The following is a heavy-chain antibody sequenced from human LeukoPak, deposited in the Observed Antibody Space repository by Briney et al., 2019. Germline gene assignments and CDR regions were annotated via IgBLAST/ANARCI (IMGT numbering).Heavy chain of an antibody. Sequence: LETLSLTCTVSGGSISSYFWSWIRQPPGKGLEWIGYVYYSGSTNYNPSLKSRVTISVDTSKKQFSLKLSSATAADTAVYYCARVLDLSKRGLDAFDIWGQGTMVTVSS. CDR2: VYYSGST. J-gene: IGHJ3*02. CDR1: GGSISSYF. CDR3: ARVLDLSKRGLDAFDI. V-gene: IGHV4-59*01. D-gene: IGHD3-16*01.